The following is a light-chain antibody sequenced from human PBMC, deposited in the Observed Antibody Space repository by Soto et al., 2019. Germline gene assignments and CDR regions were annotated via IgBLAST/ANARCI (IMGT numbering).Light chain of an antibody. CDR1: QSIAYY. J-gene: IGKJ2*01. CDR2: AAS. CDR3: QQSSNSPMYT. V-gene: IGKV1-39*01. Sequence: DIQMTQSPSSLSASVGDRVTITCRASQSIAYYVNWFQQKPGKAPKLLIYAASSLQSGVPSRFSGSGSGTDFTLTISSLQPEDFATYDCQQSSNSPMYTFGQGT.